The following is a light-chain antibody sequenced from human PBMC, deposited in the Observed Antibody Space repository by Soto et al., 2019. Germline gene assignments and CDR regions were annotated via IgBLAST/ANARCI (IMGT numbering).Light chain of an antibody. CDR1: QGIGND. Sequence: DIQMTQSPSSLSASVGDRVTITCRASQGIGNDLSWYQQKPGKAPKLLIYDASSLESGVPSRFSGRGSGTEFTLTISSLQPDDFATYYCQQYNSYWTFGQGTKVDIK. CDR2: DAS. J-gene: IGKJ1*01. V-gene: IGKV1-17*01. CDR3: QQYNSYWT.